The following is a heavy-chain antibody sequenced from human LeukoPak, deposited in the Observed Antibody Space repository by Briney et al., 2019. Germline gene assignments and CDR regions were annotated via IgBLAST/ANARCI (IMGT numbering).Heavy chain of an antibody. J-gene: IGHJ6*02. CDR3: AKNLYSSRWYDYYGMDV. D-gene: IGHD6-13*01. V-gene: IGHV3-30*18. Sequence: GGSLRLSCAASGFTLSSYGMHWVCQAQGKGLEWVAVISYDGSNKYYADSVKGRFTISRDNSKNTLYLQMNSLRAEDTAVYYCAKNLYSSRWYDYYGMDVWGQGTMVTVSS. CDR1: GFTLSSYG. CDR2: ISYDGSNK.